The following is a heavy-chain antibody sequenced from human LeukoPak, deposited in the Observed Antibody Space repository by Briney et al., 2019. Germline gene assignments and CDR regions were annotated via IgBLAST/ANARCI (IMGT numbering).Heavy chain of an antibody. J-gene: IGHJ4*02. CDR2: IYYSGNT. CDR1: GGSISSSGYS. V-gene: IGHV4-39*01. Sequence: PSETLSLTCTVSGGSISSSGYSWGWIRQPPGKGLEWIGSIYYSGNTYYNPSLKSRVTISVDTSKNQFSLKLSSVTAADTAVYYCARGSYGPNTYYYDRSGYYQYYFDYWGQGTLVTVSS. CDR3: ARGSYGPNTYYYDRSGYYQYYFDY. D-gene: IGHD3-22*01.